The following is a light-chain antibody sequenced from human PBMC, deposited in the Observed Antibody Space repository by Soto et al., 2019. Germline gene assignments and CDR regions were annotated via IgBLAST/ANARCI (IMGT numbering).Light chain of an antibody. J-gene: IGKJ1*01. CDR3: QQYAHSPRT. CDR1: QILNNND. CDR2: DAA. Sequence: EIVLTQSPGTLSLSPGDRATLSCSASQILNNNDLAWYHQKPGPAPRLLISDAAIRATGIPDRFSGSGSGTDFTLTISRLEPEAFAVFYCQQYAHSPRTFGQGTKVEIK. V-gene: IGKV3-20*01.